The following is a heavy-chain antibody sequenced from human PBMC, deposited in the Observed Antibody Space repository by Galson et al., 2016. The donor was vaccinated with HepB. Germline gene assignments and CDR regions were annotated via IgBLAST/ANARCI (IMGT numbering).Heavy chain of an antibody. V-gene: IGHV4-4*02. J-gene: IGHJ6*02. CDR3: TRVPLYNYGMDV. CDR1: GGSISSTNW. CDR2: MYHSGGT. Sequence: SETLSLTCTVSGGSISSTNWWSWIRQPPGKGLEWIGEMYHSGGTYYNPSLKSRVSISVDKSRNQLSLNLSSVPAADTAVYYCTRVPLYNYGMDVWGQGTTVTVAS.